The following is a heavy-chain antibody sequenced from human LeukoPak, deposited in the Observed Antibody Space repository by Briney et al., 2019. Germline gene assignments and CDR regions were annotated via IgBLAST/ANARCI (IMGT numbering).Heavy chain of an antibody. V-gene: IGHV4-30-2*01. CDR3: ARVPTVVTGAFDI. CDR1: GGSISGGGYS. Sequence: PSQTLSLTCAVSGGSISGGGYSWSWIRQPPGKGLEWIGYIYHSGSTYYNPSLKSRVTISVDRSKNQFSLKLSSVTAADTAVYYCARVPTVVTGAFDIWGQGTMVTVSS. J-gene: IGHJ3*02. D-gene: IGHD4-23*01. CDR2: IYHSGST.